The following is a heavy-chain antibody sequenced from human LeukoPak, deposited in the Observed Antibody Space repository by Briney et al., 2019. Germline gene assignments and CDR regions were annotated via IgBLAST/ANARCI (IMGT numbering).Heavy chain of an antibody. J-gene: IGHJ6*02. CDR3: AKGRIAAAGLYYYYGMDV. V-gene: IGHV3-23*01. D-gene: IGHD6-13*01. Sequence: PGGSLRLSCAASGFTFSSYWMSWVRQAPGKGLEWVSVISGSGGNTYYADSVKGRFTISRDNSKNTLYLQMNSLRAEDTAVYYCAKGRIAAAGLYYYYGMDVWGQGTTVTVSS. CDR1: GFTFSSYW. CDR2: ISGSGGNT.